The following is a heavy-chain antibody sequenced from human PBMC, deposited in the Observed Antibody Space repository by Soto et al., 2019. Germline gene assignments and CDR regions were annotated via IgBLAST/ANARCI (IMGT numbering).Heavy chain of an antibody. CDR3: ARSTRSSPYFDY. J-gene: IGHJ4*02. V-gene: IGHV5-51*01. Sequence: GESLKISCQCSGYTFSNFWIGWVRQLPGKGLEWMGTIYPGDHETRYSPSFHGKVTISADKSINTAYLQWNSLEASDTAFYFCARSTRSSPYFDYWGQGALVTAPQ. CDR2: IYPGDHET. D-gene: IGHD6-13*01. CDR1: GYTFSNFW.